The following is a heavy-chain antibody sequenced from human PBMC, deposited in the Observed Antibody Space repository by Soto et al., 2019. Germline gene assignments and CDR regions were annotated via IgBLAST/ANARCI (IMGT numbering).Heavy chain of an antibody. CDR1: GYTFTSYA. J-gene: IGHJ5*02. CDR2: INAGNGNT. CDR3: ARVVGHCSSTSCYWFDP. V-gene: IGHV1-3*01. Sequence: VASVKVSCKASGYTFTSYAMHWVRQAPGQRLEWMGWINAGNGNTKYSQKFQGRVTITRDTSASTAYMELSSLRSEDTAVYYCARVVGHCSSTSCYWFDPWGQGTLVTVSS. D-gene: IGHD2-2*01.